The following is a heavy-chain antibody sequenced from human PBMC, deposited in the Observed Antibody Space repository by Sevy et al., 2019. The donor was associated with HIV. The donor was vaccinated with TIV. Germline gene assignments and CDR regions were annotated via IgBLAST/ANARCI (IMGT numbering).Heavy chain of an antibody. V-gene: IGHV3-11*06. Sequence: GGCLRLSCAASGLTFSDYYMSWIRQAPGKGLEWVSYITSSGTYRKYADSVKGRFTISSDNAKNSLYLQMNSLRAEDTAVYYCARDRRLYDDRGNLSGAWGQGTLVTVSS. CDR1: GLTFSDYY. D-gene: IGHD3-10*01. J-gene: IGHJ5*02. CDR3: ARDRRLYDDRGNLSGA. CDR2: ITSSGTYR.